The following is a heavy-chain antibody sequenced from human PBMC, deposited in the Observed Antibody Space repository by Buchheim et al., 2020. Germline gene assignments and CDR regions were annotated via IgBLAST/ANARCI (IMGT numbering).Heavy chain of an antibody. V-gene: IGHV3-30-3*01. J-gene: IGHJ6*02. CDR3: ARDGNWGSSYYYYGMDV. CDR2: ISYDGSNK. D-gene: IGHD7-27*01. Sequence: QVQLVESGGGVVQPGRSLRLSCAASGFTFSSYAMHWVRQAPGKGLEWVAVISYDGSNKYYADSVKGRFTISRDNSKNTLYLQMNSLRAEDTAVYYCARDGNWGSSYYYYGMDVWGQGTT. CDR1: GFTFSSYA.